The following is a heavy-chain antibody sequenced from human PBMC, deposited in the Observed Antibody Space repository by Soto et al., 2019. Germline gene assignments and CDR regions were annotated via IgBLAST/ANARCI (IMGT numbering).Heavy chain of an antibody. CDR2: ISYDGSNK. CDR1: GFTFSSYG. J-gene: IGHJ4*02. D-gene: IGHD3-22*01. Sequence: QVQLVESGGGVVQPGRSLRLSCAASGFTFSSYGMHWVRQAPGKGLQWVAVISYDGSNKYYADSVKVRFTISRDNSKNTLYLQMNSLRAADTAVYYCVGGYYFGDYWGQGTLVTVSS. CDR3: VGGYYFGDY. V-gene: IGHV3-30*03.